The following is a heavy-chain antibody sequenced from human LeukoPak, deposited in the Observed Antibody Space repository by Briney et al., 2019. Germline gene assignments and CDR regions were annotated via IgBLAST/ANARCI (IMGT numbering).Heavy chain of an antibody. V-gene: IGHV4-59*01. J-gene: IGHJ3*02. CDR2: IYYSGST. CDR3: ATSGGSSTSAAFDI. CDR1: GGSISSYY. Sequence: SETLSLTCTVSGGSISSYYWSWIRQPPGKGLEWIGYIYYSGSTNYNPSLKSRVTISVDTSKNQFSLKLSSVTAADTAVYYCATSGGSSTSAAFDIWGQGTMVTVSS. D-gene: IGHD2-2*01.